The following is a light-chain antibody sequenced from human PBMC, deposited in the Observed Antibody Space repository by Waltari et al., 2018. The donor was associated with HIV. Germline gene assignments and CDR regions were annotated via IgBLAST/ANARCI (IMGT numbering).Light chain of an antibody. V-gene: IGLV3-25*03. CDR2: KDN. Sequence: SYELTQAPSVSVSPGQTAKITCSGDALSRHFVFWYQQKSGQAPRMMIFKDNERPSGIPALFSACSSGSTSTLTISGVQAEDEADYYCQSGHNSDSIFGGGTKLTVL. CDR3: QSGHNSDSI. CDR1: ALSRHF. J-gene: IGLJ2*01.